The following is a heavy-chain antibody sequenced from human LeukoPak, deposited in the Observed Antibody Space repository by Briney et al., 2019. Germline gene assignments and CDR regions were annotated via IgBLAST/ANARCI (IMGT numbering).Heavy chain of an antibody. CDR2: ISYDGSNK. V-gene: IGHV3-30-3*01. D-gene: IGHD6-19*01. J-gene: IGHJ6*02. CDR3: ARGPSGWYYYYGMDV. Sequence: GGSLRLSCAASGFTFSSYAMHWVRRAPGKGLEWVAVISYDGSNKYYADSVKGRFTISRDNSKNTLYLQMNSLRAEDTAVYYCARGPSGWYYYYGMDVWGQGTTVTVSS. CDR1: GFTFSSYA.